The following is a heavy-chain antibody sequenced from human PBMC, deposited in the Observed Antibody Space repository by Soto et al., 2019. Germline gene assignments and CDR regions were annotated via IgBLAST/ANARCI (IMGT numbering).Heavy chain of an antibody. CDR1: RFTFSSYA. Sequence: VQLLESGGGLVQPGGSLRLSCAASRFTFSSYAMTWVRQAPGKGLEWVSTISGSGGSTYHADSVRGRFTISRDNSKNTRYLQMNGLRVEDTAVYYCAKEYYDTNWGATPDFWGQGTLVTVSS. CDR2: ISGSGGST. CDR3: AKEYYDTNWGATPDF. D-gene: IGHD3-22*01. V-gene: IGHV3-23*01. J-gene: IGHJ4*02.